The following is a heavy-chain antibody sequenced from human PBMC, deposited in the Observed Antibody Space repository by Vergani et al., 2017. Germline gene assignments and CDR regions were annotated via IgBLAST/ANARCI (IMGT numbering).Heavy chain of an antibody. V-gene: IGHV3-23*01. CDR2: LSASDRRT. Sequence: EVQLLESGGDLVQPGGSLRLSCAASGFTFIMHVMSWVRQAPGKGLEWVSTLSASDRRTHYADSVKGRLTISRDISKNTLFLHMNSLRPEDTAVYYCAKVGRSEVAGTFGAFDIWGQGTMVTVSS. J-gene: IGHJ3*02. CDR1: GFTFIMHV. CDR3: AKVGRSEVAGTFGAFDI. D-gene: IGHD6-19*01.